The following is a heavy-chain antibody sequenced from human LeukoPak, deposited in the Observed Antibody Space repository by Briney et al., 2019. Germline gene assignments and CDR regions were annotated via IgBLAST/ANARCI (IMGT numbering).Heavy chain of an antibody. CDR2: INHSGRT. J-gene: IGHJ6*04. CDR3: ARGPPDCSSTSCYTGYHPWRLDV. Sequence: SETLSLTCAVYGGSFSGYYWSWIRQPPGKGLEWIGKINHSGRTNYNPSLKSRVTISVDTSKNQFSLKLSSVTAADTAVYYCARGPPDCSSTSCYTGYHPWRLDVWGKGTTVTVSS. D-gene: IGHD2-2*02. V-gene: IGHV4-34*01. CDR1: GGSFSGYY.